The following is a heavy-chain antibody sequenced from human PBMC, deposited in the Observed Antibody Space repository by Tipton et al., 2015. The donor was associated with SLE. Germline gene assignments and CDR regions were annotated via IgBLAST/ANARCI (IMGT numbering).Heavy chain of an antibody. Sequence: SLRLSCAASGFTFSSYAMHWVRQAPGKGLEWVAVISYDGSNKYYADSVKGRFTISRDNSKNTLYLQMNSLRAEDTAVYYCAKGDMVFDYWGRGTLVTVSS. CDR3: AKGDMVFDY. CDR1: GFTFSSYA. CDR2: ISYDGSNK. V-gene: IGHV3-30-3*01. D-gene: IGHD3-10*01. J-gene: IGHJ4*02.